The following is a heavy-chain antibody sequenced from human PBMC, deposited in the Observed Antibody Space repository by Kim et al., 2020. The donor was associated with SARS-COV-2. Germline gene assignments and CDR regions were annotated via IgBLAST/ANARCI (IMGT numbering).Heavy chain of an antibody. CDR3: ARTWTLDF. CDR1: GFTFSNSW. Sequence: GGSLRLSCAASGFTFSNSWMNWVRQAPGKGLEWVANIKQDGSQKFYVDSVKGRFTISRDNAENSLYLQMNSLRAEDTAVYYCARTWTLDFWGQGTPVTVS. CDR2: IKQDGSQK. V-gene: IGHV3-7*01. D-gene: IGHD3-3*01. J-gene: IGHJ4*02.